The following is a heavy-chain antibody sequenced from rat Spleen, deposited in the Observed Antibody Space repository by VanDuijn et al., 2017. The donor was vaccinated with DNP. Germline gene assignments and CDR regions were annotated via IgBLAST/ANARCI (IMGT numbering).Heavy chain of an antibody. D-gene: IGHD4-3*01. CDR2: INYDGGSS. V-gene: IGHV5-7*01. CDR3: TRGGTYYFDY. J-gene: IGHJ2*01. Sequence: EVQLVESGGGLVQPGRSLKLSCATSGFTFSDYDMAWVRQAPKKGLEWVVTINYDGGSSYDRDSVRGRFTVSRDDSTSTLYLQMDSLRSEDPATYYCTRGGTYYFDYWGQGVLVTVSS. CDR1: GFTFSDYD.